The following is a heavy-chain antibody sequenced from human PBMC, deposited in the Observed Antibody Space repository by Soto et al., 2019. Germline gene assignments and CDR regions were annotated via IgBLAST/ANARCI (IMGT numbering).Heavy chain of an antibody. J-gene: IGHJ5*02. CDR1: VVSISSGDYY. CDR3: ARDGDDFAVGP. D-gene: IGHD7-27*01. Sequence: PSETLSLTCTVSVVSISSGDYYCSWIRQPPGKGLEWIGYIYNSETPYYNPPLKSRVSISADTSKNQFSLKLSSVTAADTAVYYCARDGDDFAVGPWGQGTLVTVSS. V-gene: IGHV4-30-4*01. CDR2: IYNSETP.